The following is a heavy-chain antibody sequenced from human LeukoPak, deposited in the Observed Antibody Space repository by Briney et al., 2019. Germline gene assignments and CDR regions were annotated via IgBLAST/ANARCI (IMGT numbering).Heavy chain of an antibody. CDR2: ISSSSSYI. V-gene: IGHV3-21*01. CDR3: ARDLQQLAL. CDR1: GFTFSSYT. D-gene: IGHD6-13*01. J-gene: IGHJ4*02. Sequence: GGSLRLSCAASGFTFSSYTMNWVRQAPGKGLEWVSSISSSSSYIYHADSVKGRFTISRDNAKNSLYLQMNSLRAADTGVYYCARDLQQLALWGQGTLVTVSS.